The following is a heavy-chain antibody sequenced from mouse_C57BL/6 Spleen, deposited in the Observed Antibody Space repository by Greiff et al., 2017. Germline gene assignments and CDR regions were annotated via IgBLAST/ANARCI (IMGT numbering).Heavy chain of an antibody. CDR2: ILPGSGST. V-gene: IGHV1-9*01. J-gene: IGHJ4*01. CDR3: AREETGTGDYYYAMDY. D-gene: IGHD4-1*01. CDR1: GYTFTGYW. Sequence: QVQLQQSGAELMKPGASVKLSCKATGYTFTGYWIEWVKQRPGHGLEWIGEILPGSGSTNYNEKFKGKATFTADTSSNTAYMQLSGLTTEDSAIYDGAREETGTGDYYYAMDYWGQGTSVTVSS.